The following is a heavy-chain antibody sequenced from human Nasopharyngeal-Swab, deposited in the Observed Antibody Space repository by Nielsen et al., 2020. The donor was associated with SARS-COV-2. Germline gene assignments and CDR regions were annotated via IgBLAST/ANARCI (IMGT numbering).Heavy chain of an antibody. V-gene: IGHV3-30-3*01. CDR2: ISYDGSNK. J-gene: IGHJ3*01. D-gene: IGHD6-19*01. CDR1: GFTFSSYA. Sequence: GESLKISCAASGFTFSSYAMHWVRQAPGKGLEWVAVISYDGSNKYYADSVRGRFTISRDNSKNTLYLQVNSLRAEDTAVYYCARSGLAGIDAFDLWGQGTMVTVSS. CDR3: ARSGLAGIDAFDL.